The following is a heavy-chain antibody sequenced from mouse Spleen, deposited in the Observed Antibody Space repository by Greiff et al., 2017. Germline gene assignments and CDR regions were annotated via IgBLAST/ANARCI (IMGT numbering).Heavy chain of an antibody. V-gene: IGHV2-6*01. CDR1: GFSLTSYG. D-gene: IGHD1-1*01. Sequence: QVQLQQSGPGLVAPSQSLSITCTVSGFSLTSYGVDWVRQSPGKGLEWLGVIWGGGSTNYNSALKSRLSISKDNSKSQVFLKMNSLQTDDTAMYYCASAYGSSPYYYAMDYWGQGTSVTVSS. CDR2: IWGGGST. J-gene: IGHJ4*01. CDR3: ASAYGSSPYYYAMDY.